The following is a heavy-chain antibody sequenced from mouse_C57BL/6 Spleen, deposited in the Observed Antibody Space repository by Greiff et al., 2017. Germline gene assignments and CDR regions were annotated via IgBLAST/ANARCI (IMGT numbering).Heavy chain of an antibody. CDR1: GYTFTSYW. V-gene: IGHV1-64*01. D-gene: IGHD2-4*01. CDR2: IHPNSGST. CDR3: ARSPYDYDYAMDY. J-gene: IGHJ4*01. Sequence: VQLQQPGAELVKPGASVKLSCKASGYTFTSYWLHWVKQRPGQGLEWIGMIHPNSGSTNYNEKFKSKATLTVDKSSSTAYMQLSSLTSEDSAVDYCARSPYDYDYAMDYWGQGTSVTVSA.